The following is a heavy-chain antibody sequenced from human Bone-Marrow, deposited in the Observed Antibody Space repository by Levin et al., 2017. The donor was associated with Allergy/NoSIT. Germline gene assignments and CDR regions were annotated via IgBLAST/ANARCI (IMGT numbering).Heavy chain of an antibody. J-gene: IGHJ4*02. CDR2: DYYSGST. Sequence: NASETLSLTCTVSGGSISSSSKYCGWVRQPPGKGLEWIASDYYSGSTYYNPSLKSRVTISVDTSKRQFSLRVNSVTAAATAVYYCATGDEGFDHWGQGTLVTVSS. V-gene: IGHV4-39*07. CDR1: GGSISSSSKY. CDR3: ATGDEGFDH.